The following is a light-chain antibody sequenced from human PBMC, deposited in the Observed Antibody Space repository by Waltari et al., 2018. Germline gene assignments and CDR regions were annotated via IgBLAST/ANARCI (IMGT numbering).Light chain of an antibody. CDR2: AAS. CDR1: QNINTY. Sequence: DIQMIQSPSSLSASVGDRVIITCRTNQNINTYLNWYQQKPGKAPRLLIYAASSLQSGVPSRFSGSGSGTQFSLTIRGLQSDDFATYYCQHTDGGPPFTFGPGTKVDVK. CDR3: QHTDGGPPFT. J-gene: IGKJ3*01. V-gene: IGKV1-39*01.